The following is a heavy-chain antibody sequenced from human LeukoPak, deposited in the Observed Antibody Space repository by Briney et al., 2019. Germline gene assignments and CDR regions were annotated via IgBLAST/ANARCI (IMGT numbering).Heavy chain of an antibody. V-gene: IGHV4-34*01. D-gene: IGHD5-18*01. CDR2: INHSGST. Sequence: SETLSLTCAVYGGSFSNYYRSWIRQPPGKGLEWIGEINHSGSTNYSPSLKSRVTISIDTSKNQFSLKLTSVTAADTAVYYCAKVYSYGPKDDYWGQGTLVTVSS. CDR1: GGSFSNYY. CDR3: AKVYSYGPKDDY. J-gene: IGHJ4*02.